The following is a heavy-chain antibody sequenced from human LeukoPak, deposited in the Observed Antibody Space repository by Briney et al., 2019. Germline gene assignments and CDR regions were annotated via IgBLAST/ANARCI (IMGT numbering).Heavy chain of an antibody. J-gene: IGHJ4*02. V-gene: IGHV3-7*03. CDR1: GFTFSSYW. Sequence: GGSLRLSCAASGFTFSSYWMSWVRQAPGTGLEWVANINKDGGEKYYVDSVKGRFTISRDNAKNSLYLQMNSLRAEDTAVYYCARWCGRFDYWGQGTLVTVSS. D-gene: IGHD1-26*01. CDR3: ARWCGRFDY. CDR2: INKDGGEK.